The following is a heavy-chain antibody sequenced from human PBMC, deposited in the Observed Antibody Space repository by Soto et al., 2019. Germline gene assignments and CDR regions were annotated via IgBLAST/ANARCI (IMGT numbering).Heavy chain of an antibody. D-gene: IGHD4-17*01. CDR2: IDPRDSYT. CDR3: ARVDYGDYVGYYYFYGMDG. V-gene: IGHV5-10-1*01. J-gene: IGHJ6*02. Sequence: PGESLKISCKGSGYRFTNYWISWVRQMPGKGLEWMGRIDPRDSYTNYSPSLQGHVTISADKSISTAYLQWSSLKASDTAMYYCARVDYGDYVGYYYFYGMDGWGQGTTVNVSS. CDR1: GYRFTNYW.